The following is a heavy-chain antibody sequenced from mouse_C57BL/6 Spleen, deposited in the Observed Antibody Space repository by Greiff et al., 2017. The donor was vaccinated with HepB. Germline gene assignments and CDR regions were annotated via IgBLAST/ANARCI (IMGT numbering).Heavy chain of an antibody. CDR1: GYSITSGYY. V-gene: IGHV3-6*01. CDR2: ISYDGSN. J-gene: IGHJ4*01. D-gene: IGHD2-4*01. Sequence: EVQRVESGPGLVKPSQSLSLTCSVTGYSITSGYYWNWIRQFPGNKLEWMGYISYDGSNNYNPSLKNRISITRDTSKNQFFLKLNSVTTEDTATYYCARDQDYDYLYAMDYWGQGTSVTVSS. CDR3: ARDQDYDYLYAMDY.